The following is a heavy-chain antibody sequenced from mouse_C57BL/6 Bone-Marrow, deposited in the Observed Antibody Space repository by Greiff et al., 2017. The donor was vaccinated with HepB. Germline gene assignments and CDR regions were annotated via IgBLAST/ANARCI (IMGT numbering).Heavy chain of an antibody. V-gene: IGHV5-12*01. D-gene: IGHD1-1*01. CDR3: AIPDYYGSSYGYFDV. Sequence: EVKLVESGGGLVQPGGSLKLSCAASGFTFSDYYMYWVRQTPEKRLEWVAYISNGGGSTYYPDTVKGRFTISRDNAKNTLYLQMSRLKSEDTAMYYCAIPDYYGSSYGYFDVWGTGTTVTVSS. J-gene: IGHJ1*03. CDR1: GFTFSDYY. CDR2: ISNGGGST.